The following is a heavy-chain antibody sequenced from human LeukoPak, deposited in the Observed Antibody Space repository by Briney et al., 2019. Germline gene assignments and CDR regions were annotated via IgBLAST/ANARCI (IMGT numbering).Heavy chain of an antibody. D-gene: IGHD2-15*01. J-gene: IGHJ4*02. CDR1: GFTFSSYA. CDR2: ISGSGGST. CDR3: AGAFGEVAAPFDY. Sequence: GGSLRLSCAASGFTFSSYAMSWVSQARGKGLEWVSAISGSGGSTYYADSVKGRFTISRDNSKNTLYLQMNSLRAEDTAVYYCAGAFGEVAAPFDYWGQGTLVTVSS. V-gene: IGHV3-23*01.